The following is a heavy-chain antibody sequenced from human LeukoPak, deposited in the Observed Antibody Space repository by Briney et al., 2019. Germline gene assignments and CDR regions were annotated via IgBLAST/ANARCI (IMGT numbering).Heavy chain of an antibody. D-gene: IGHD3-10*01. V-gene: IGHV4-30-4*01. J-gene: IGHJ3*02. CDR1: GGSIFTDDIY. CDR2: IYYSGST. Sequence: SQTLSLTCTVSGGSIFTDDIYWSWIRQPPGRGLEWIGYIYYSGSTYYNPSLKSRVTISVDTSKNQFSLKLNSVTAADTAVYYCARGRGLSLAFDIWGQGTMVTVSS. CDR3: ARGRGLSLAFDI.